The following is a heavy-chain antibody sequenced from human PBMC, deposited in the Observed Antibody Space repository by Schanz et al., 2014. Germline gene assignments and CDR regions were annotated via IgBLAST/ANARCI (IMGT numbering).Heavy chain of an antibody. D-gene: IGHD2-15*01. CDR2: IIPILGIA. CDR1: GGTFSSYT. V-gene: IGHV1-69*02. J-gene: IGHJ3*02. Sequence: QVQLVQSEAEVKKPGSSVKVSCKASGGTFSSYTISWVRQAPGQGLEWMGRIIPILGIANYAQNFQGRVTITADKSTSTAYMELTSLRSDDTAVYYCARGGGPEDVFDIWGQGTILTGSS. CDR3: ARGGGPEDVFDI.